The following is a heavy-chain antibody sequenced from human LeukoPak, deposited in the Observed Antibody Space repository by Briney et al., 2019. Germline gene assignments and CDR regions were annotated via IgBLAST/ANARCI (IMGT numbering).Heavy chain of an antibody. CDR3: AKSSGRLIRMYYFDY. Sequence: GGSLRLSCAASGFTVSSNYMSWVRQAPGKGLEWVAVISYDGSNKYYADSVKGRFTFSRDNSKNTLFLQMNSLRAEDTALYYCAKSSGRLIRMYYFDYWGQGTLVTVSS. V-gene: IGHV3-30*18. CDR2: ISYDGSNK. J-gene: IGHJ4*02. CDR1: GFTVSSNY. D-gene: IGHD2-8*01.